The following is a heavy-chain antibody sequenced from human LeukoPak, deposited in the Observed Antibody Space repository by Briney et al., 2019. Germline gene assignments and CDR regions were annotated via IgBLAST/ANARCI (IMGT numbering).Heavy chain of an antibody. Sequence: GGSLRLSCAATGLTVSSNYMSWVRQAPGKGLEWVSTFYVGGSTFYADSVKGRFSISRDNAKNTLYLQMSSLRAEDTAVYYCARDRGPRTGFMVREAYDYWGQGTLVTVSS. D-gene: IGHD3-10*01. J-gene: IGHJ4*02. CDR3: ARDRGPRTGFMVREAYDY. V-gene: IGHV3-66*01. CDR1: GLTVSSNY. CDR2: FYVGGST.